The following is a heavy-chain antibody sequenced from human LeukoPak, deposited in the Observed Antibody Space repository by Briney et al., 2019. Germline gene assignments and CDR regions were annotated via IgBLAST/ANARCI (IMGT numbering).Heavy chain of an antibody. D-gene: IGHD3-22*01. CDR2: IQYYGSN. CDR3: ARLLHDSRGYYYFDY. Sequence: SETLSLTCTVSGGSISSSNYYWGWIHQPPRKGLERLGCIQYYGSNYNHQSLHSRVTMSVHTTKNQFYLKVSSVTAADTAVYYCARLLHDSRGYYYFDYWGQGALVIVSS. J-gene: IGHJ4*02. V-gene: IGHV4-39*01. CDR1: GGSISSSNYY.